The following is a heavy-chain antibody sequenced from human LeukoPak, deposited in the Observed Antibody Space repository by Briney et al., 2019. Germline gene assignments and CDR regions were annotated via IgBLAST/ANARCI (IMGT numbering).Heavy chain of an antibody. Sequence: SETLSLACTVSGGSISGYFWSWIRQPPGKGLERIGYIYYTGSTSYNPSLTSRVTISLDTSKNQFSLRLSSVTDADTAISYCARYTTSTLPDWFDPWGQGTLVTVSS. CDR1: GGSISGYF. J-gene: IGHJ5*02. V-gene: IGHV4-59*08. D-gene: IGHD2/OR15-2a*01. CDR2: IYYTGST. CDR3: ARYTTSTLPDWFDP.